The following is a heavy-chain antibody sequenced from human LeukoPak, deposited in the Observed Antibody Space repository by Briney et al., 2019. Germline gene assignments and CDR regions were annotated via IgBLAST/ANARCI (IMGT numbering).Heavy chain of an antibody. Sequence: ASVKVSCKASGYTFTGYYMHWVRQAPGQGLEWMGWINPNSGGTNYAQKFQGRVTMTRDTSISTAYMELSRLRSDDTAVYYCARVEGYCSSTSCYNYYYGMGVWGQGTTVTVSS. CDR1: GYTFTGYY. D-gene: IGHD2-2*02. CDR3: ARVEGYCSSTSCYNYYYGMGV. CDR2: INPNSGGT. V-gene: IGHV1-2*02. J-gene: IGHJ6*02.